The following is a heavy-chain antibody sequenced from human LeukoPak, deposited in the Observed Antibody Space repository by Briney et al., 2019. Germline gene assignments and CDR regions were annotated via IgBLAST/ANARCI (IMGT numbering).Heavy chain of an antibody. CDR2: INPSGGST. CDR1: GHTFSIYN. V-gene: IGHV1-46*01. J-gene: IGHJ3*02. D-gene: IGHD2-15*01. Sequence: ASVKVSCKASGHTFSIYNMHWVRQAPGQGLEWMGIINPSGGSTSYAQKFQGRVTMTRDTSTSTVYMELSSLRSEDTAVYYCASLRLPNAQREAFDIWGQGTMVTVSS. CDR3: ASLRLPNAQREAFDI.